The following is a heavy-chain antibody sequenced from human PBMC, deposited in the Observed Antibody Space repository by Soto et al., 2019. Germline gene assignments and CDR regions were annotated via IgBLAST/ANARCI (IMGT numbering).Heavy chain of an antibody. CDR2: IKQDGNEK. Sequence: EVQLVESGGGLVQPGGSLRLSCAASGLTFSSNWMSWVRQAPGRGLECVANIKQDGNEKYYVDSVKGRFTISRDNAKNSLYLQMNSLSAEDTAVYYWARVVGAPNGFDPWGQGTLVTVSS. D-gene: IGHD1-26*01. V-gene: IGHV3-7*04. CDR3: ARVVGAPNGFDP. CDR1: GLTFSSNW. J-gene: IGHJ5*02.